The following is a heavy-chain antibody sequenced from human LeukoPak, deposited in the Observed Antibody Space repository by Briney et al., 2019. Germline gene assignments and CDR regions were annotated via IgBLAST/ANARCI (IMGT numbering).Heavy chain of an antibody. CDR1: GCSISSSTYY. CDR2: IYYSGST. V-gene: IGHV4-39*01. J-gene: IGHJ4*02. CDR3: ARNASDSGTSYFDY. Sequence: SETLSLTCTVSGCSISSSTYYWGWIRQPPGMGLEWIGSIYYSGSTSYNPSLKSRVTISVDTSKNQFSLMLDSVTAADTAVYYCARNASDSGTSYFDYWGQGTLVTVSS. D-gene: IGHD1-26*01.